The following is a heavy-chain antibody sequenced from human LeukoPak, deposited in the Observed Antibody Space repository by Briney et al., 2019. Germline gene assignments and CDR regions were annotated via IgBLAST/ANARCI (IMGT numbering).Heavy chain of an antibody. CDR3: AKVTNPYYYYGMDV. Sequence: RPGGSLRLSCAASGFTFSSYGMHWVRQAPGKGLEWVAVIWYDGSNKYYADSVKGRFTISRDNSKNTLYLQMNSLRAEDTAVYYCAKVTNPYYYYGMDVWGQGTTVTVSS. CDR2: IWYDGSNK. CDR1: GFTFSSYG. D-gene: IGHD4-11*01. J-gene: IGHJ6*02. V-gene: IGHV3-30*02.